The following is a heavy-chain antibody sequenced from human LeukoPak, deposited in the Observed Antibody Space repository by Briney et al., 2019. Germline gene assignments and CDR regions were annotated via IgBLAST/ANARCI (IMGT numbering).Heavy chain of an antibody. CDR3: ARGSVWGSYRSSDAFDI. D-gene: IGHD3-16*02. J-gene: IGHJ3*02. Sequence: SQTLSLTCAVSGGSISSGGYSWSWIRQPPGKGLEWIGCIYHSGSTYYNPSLKSRVTISVDRSKNQFSLKLSSVTAADTAVYYCARGSVWGSYRSSDAFDIWGQGTMVTVSS. CDR1: GGSISSGGYS. V-gene: IGHV4-30-2*01. CDR2: IYHSGST.